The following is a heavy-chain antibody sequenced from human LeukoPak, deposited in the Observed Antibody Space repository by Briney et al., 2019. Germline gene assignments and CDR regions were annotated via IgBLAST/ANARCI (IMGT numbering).Heavy chain of an antibody. CDR1: GGSFSGYY. J-gene: IGHJ4*02. Sequence: SETLSLTCAVYGGSFSGYYWSWIRQPPGKGLEWIGEINHSGSTNYNPSLKSRVTISVDTSKNQFSLKLSSVTAADTAVYYCARGDGYCGGGSCHYYFDYWGQGTLVTVSS. D-gene: IGHD2-15*01. V-gene: IGHV4-34*01. CDR2: INHSGST. CDR3: ARGDGYCGGGSCHYYFDY.